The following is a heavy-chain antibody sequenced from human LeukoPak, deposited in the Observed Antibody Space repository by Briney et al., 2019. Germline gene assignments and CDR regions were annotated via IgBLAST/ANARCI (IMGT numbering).Heavy chain of an antibody. CDR2: IYPDDSDT. CDR3: ARPNISSYYDSRGYDAFDV. CDR1: GYRFNAYW. V-gene: IGHV5-51*01. Sequence: GESLKISCKGSGYRFNAYWIAWVRQMPGKGLEWMGIIYPDDSDTRYSPSFQGQVTISADKSVRTAYLQWSSLKASDTAMYYCARPNISSYYDSRGYDAFDVWGQGTMVTVSS. J-gene: IGHJ3*01. D-gene: IGHD3-22*01.